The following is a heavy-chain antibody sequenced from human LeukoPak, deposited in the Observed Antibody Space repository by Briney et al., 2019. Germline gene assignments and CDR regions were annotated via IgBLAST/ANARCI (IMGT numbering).Heavy chain of an antibody. J-gene: IGHJ4*02. CDR1: GLTFSTYG. CDR2: ITGSEGGT. V-gene: IGHV3-23*01. Sequence: PGGCLRLSCAASGLTFSTYGMSWVRQAPGKGLEWVSEITGSEGGTYYTDSVKGRFTISRNNSENTLYLQMKSLRAEDTAVYYCAKAQYSSSWYDYWGQGTLVTVSS. CDR3: AKAQYSSSWYDY. D-gene: IGHD6-13*01.